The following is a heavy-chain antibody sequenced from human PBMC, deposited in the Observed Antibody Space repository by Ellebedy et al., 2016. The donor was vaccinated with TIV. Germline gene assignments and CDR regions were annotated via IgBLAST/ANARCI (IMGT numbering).Heavy chain of an antibody. D-gene: IGHD3-3*01. Sequence: ASVKVSCXASGITLTGHVIHWVRQAPGHRPEWMGWLNTGNGVTKYSRDFQGRVTLTTDTSATTAYLELHSLRSEDTAVVYCAIGKLERPVVTDSWGQGTLVTVSS. CDR1: GITLTGHV. V-gene: IGHV1-3*03. CDR2: LNTGNGVT. J-gene: IGHJ4*02. CDR3: AIGKLERPVVTDS.